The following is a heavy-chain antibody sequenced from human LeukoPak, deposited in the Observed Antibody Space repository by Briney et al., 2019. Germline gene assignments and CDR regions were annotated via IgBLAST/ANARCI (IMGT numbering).Heavy chain of an antibody. CDR3: ARAGAVAGYPDP. D-gene: IGHD6-19*01. V-gene: IGHV1-46*01. CDR2: INPSGGST. CDR1: GYTFTSYY. Sequence: ASVKVSCKASGYTFTSYYMHWVRQAPGQGLEWMGIINPSGGSTSYAQKFQGRVTMTRDMSTSTVYMELSSLRSEDTAVYYCARAGAVAGYPDPWGQGTLVTVSS. J-gene: IGHJ5*02.